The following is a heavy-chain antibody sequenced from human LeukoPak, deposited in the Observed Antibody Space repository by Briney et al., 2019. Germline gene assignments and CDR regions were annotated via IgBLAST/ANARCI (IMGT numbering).Heavy chain of an antibody. D-gene: IGHD3-16*02. CDR2: INPNSGGT. CDR1: GYTFTGYY. V-gene: IGHV1-2*02. J-gene: IGHJ4*02. Sequence: ASVKVSCKASGYTFTGYYMHWVRQAPGQGLEWTGWINPNSGGTNYAQKFQGRVTMTRDTSISTAYMELSRLRSDDTAVYYCARGPPYYDYVWGSYPGGYWGQGTLVTVSS. CDR3: ARGPPYYDYVWGSYPGGY.